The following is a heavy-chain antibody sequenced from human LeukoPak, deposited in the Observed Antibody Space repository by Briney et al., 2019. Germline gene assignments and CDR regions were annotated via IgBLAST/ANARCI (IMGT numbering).Heavy chain of an antibody. V-gene: IGHV3-66*01. Sequence: PGGSLRLSCAASGFTVSSNYMSWVRQAPGEGLEWVSVIHSGGSTYYADSVKGRFTSSRDNSKNTLYLQMNSLRAEDTAVYYCARARYSYAMGEFYFDYWGQGTLVTVSS. CDR1: GFTVSSNY. J-gene: IGHJ4*02. CDR2: IHSGGST. CDR3: ARARYSYAMGEFYFDY. D-gene: IGHD5-18*01.